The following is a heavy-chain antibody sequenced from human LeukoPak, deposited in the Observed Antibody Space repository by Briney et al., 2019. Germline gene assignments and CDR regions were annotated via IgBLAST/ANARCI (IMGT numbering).Heavy chain of an antibody. V-gene: IGHV4-34*01. CDR2: INHSGST. CDR1: GGSFSGYY. CDR3: ARRGYTMVRGVRGYYFDY. J-gene: IGHJ4*02. D-gene: IGHD3-10*01. Sequence: PSETLSLTCAVYGGSFSGYYWSWIRQPPGKGLEWIGEINHSGSTNYNPSLKSRVTISVDTSKNQFSLKLSSVTAADTAVYYCARRGYTMVRGVRGYYFDYWGQGTLVTVSS.